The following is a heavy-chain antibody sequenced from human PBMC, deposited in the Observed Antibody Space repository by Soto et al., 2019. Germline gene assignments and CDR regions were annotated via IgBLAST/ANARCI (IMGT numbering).Heavy chain of an antibody. CDR2: IYSGGST. Sequence: GGSLRLSCAASGFTVSSNYMSWVRQAPGKGLEWVSVIYSGGSTYYADSVKGRFTISRDNSKNTLYLQMNSLRAEDTAVYYCARESRADCGGDCYSGYFQHWGQGTLVTVSS. D-gene: IGHD2-21*02. CDR1: GFTVSSNY. CDR3: ARESRADCGGDCYSGYFQH. J-gene: IGHJ1*01. V-gene: IGHV3-53*01.